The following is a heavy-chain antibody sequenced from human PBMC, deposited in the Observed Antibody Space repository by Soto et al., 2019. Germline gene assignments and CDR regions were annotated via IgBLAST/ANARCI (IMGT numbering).Heavy chain of an antibody. CDR1: GFTFSSYG. CDR2: ISYDGSNK. D-gene: IGHD2-2*01. V-gene: IGHV3-30*18. CDR3: ANGYCSSTSCYAGVSSVDIVATRNFDY. Sequence: GGSLRLSCAASGFTFSSYGMHWVRQAPGKGLEWVAVISYDGSNKYYADSVKGRFTISRDNSKNTLYLQMNSLRAEDTAVYYCANGYCSSTSCYAGVSSVDIVATRNFDYWGQGTLVTVSS. J-gene: IGHJ4*02.